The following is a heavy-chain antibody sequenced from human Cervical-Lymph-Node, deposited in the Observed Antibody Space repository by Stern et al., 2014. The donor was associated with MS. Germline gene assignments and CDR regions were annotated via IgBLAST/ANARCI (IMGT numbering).Heavy chain of an antibody. CDR3: ARDLIGDGDLSLDN. J-gene: IGHJ4*02. CDR1: GYTFTGYY. V-gene: IGHV1-2*02. CDR2: INSKSGGT. Sequence: QVQLVESGAEVKKPGASVKVSCKASGYTFTGYYIHWVRQAPGQRPEWMGWINSKSGGTNYAQSFQGRVTMTRDTSISTAYMELSGLRPDDTAVYYCARDLIGDGDLSLDNWGQGTLVTVSS. D-gene: IGHD3-10*01.